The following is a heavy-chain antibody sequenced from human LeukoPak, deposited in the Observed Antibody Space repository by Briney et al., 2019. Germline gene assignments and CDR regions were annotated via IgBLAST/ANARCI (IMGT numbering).Heavy chain of an antibody. CDR3: ATSLLAARLGEVDY. CDR1: GGSISSSSYY. Sequence: SETLSLTCTVSGGSISSSSYYWGWIRQPPGKGLEWIGSIYYSGSTYYNPSLKSRVTISVDTSKNQFSLKLSSVTAADTAVYYCATSLLAARLGEVDYWGQGTLVTVSS. V-gene: IGHV4-39*01. CDR2: IYYSGST. D-gene: IGHD6-6*01. J-gene: IGHJ4*02.